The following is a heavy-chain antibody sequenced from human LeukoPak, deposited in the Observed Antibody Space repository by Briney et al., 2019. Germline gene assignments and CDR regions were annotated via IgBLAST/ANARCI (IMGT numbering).Heavy chain of an antibody. CDR3: ARVRFDYGDDDYYVDV. J-gene: IGHJ6*03. CDR2: ISGGST. V-gene: IGHV3-38-3*01. D-gene: IGHD4-17*01. CDR1: GFTVSSNE. Sequence: GGSLRLSCAASGFTVSSNEMSWVRQAPGKGLAWVSSISGGSTNYARKGRFTISRDTSKNTLHLQMNSLRAEDTAVYYCARVRFDYGDDDYYVDVWGKGTTVTISS.